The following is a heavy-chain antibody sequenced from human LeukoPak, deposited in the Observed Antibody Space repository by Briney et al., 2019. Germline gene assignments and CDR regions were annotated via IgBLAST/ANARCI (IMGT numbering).Heavy chain of an antibody. D-gene: IGHD3-10*01. CDR2: IYSGGST. J-gene: IGHJ4*02. V-gene: IGHV3-53*01. CDR3: ARDSVRAGYFDY. CDR1: GFTVSSNY. Sequence: GGSLRLSCAASGFTVSSNYMSWVRQAPGKGLEWVSVIYSGGSTYYADSVRGRFTISRDNSKNTLYLQMNSLRAEDTAVYYCARDSVRAGYFDYWGQGTLVTVSS.